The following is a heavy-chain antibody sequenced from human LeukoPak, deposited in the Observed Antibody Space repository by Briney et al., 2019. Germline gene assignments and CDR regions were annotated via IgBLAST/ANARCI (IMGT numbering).Heavy chain of an antibody. CDR1: GFTFSRYS. V-gene: IGHV3-74*01. Sequence: PGGSLRLSCAASGFTFSRYSMNWVRQAPGKGLVWVSRINSDGSSTAYADSVKGRFTISRDNAKNTLYLQMNNLRAGDTAVYYCARGSRVGAPGSWFDPWGQGTLVTGSS. J-gene: IGHJ5*02. CDR3: ARGSRVGAPGSWFDP. CDR2: INSDGSST. D-gene: IGHD2-15*01.